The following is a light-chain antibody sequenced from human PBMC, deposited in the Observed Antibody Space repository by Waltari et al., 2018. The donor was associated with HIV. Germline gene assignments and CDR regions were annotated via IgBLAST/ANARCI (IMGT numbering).Light chain of an antibody. CDR3: SSYAGSNNRWV. J-gene: IGLJ3*02. CDR2: EVS. Sequence: QSALTQPPSASGSPGQSVTISCTGTSSDVGGYNYVSWYQQHPGKAPKLMIYEVSKRPSGGPYRFSGSKSGSTASLTVSGLQAEDEADYYCSSYAGSNNRWVFGGGTKLTVL. V-gene: IGLV2-8*01. CDR1: SSDVGGYNY.